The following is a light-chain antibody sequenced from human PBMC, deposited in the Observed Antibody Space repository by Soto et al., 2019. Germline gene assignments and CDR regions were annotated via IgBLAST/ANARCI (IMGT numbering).Light chain of an antibody. J-gene: IGLJ2*01. CDR2: DVN. CDR3: CLYAGSYIFVV. CDR1: SSDVGSYNF. V-gene: IGLV2-23*02. Sequence: SALTQPASVSGSPGQPITISGTGTSSDVGSYNFVSWYQQHPGKAPKLMIYDVNKRPSGVSNRSSGSKSGNTGSLTISGLPDEDEADYYFCLYAGSYIFVVFGGATKLTVL.